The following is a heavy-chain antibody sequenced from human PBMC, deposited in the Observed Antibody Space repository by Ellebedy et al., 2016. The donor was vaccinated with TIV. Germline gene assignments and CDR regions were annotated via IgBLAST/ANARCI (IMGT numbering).Heavy chain of an antibody. CDR3: ARSSGYRLDY. CDR1: GFTFSSHW. CDR2: IDTDGSSI. Sequence: GESLKLSCAASGFTFSSHWLHWVRQAPGKGRVWVSHIDTDGSSINYADSVKGRFTISTDNAKNTLVLQMNSLRAEDTAVYYCARSSGYRLDYWGQGTLATVSA. D-gene: IGHD3-22*01. J-gene: IGHJ4*02. V-gene: IGHV3-74*01.